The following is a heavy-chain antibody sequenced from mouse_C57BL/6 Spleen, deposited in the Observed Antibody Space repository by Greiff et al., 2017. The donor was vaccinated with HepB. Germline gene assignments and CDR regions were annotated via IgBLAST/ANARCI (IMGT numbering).Heavy chain of an antibody. V-gene: IGHV1-54*01. CDR3: ARSTGTRNWYFDV. J-gene: IGHJ1*03. Sequence: QVQLQQSGAELVRPGTSVTVSCKASGYSFTNYLIEWVKQRPGQGLEWIGVINPGSGGTNYNEKFKGKATLTADKSSSTAYMQLSSLTSEDSAVYFCARSTGTRNWYFDVWGTGTTVTVSS. CDR1: GYSFTNYL. D-gene: IGHD4-1*01. CDR2: INPGSGGT.